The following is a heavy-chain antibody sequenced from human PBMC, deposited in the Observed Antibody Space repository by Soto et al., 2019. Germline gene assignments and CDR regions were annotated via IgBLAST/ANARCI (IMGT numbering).Heavy chain of an antibody. D-gene: IGHD6-13*01. CDR2: ISSTGGST. J-gene: IGHJ3*02. Sequence: GGSLRLSCSASGFTFSSYAMHWVRQAPVKGLEYVSAISSTGGSTYYADSVKGRFTISRDNSKNTLYLQMSSLRAADTAVYYCVKWESYSSSWPDAFDIWGQGTMVTVSS. CDR1: GFTFSSYA. V-gene: IGHV3-64D*06. CDR3: VKWESYSSSWPDAFDI.